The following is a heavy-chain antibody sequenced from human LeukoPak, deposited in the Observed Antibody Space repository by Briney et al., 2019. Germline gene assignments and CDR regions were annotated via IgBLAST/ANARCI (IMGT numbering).Heavy chain of an antibody. CDR1: GFTLSSYA. J-gene: IGHJ4*02. V-gene: IGHV3-23*01. CDR2: ISGRSGST. D-gene: IGHD4-4*01. CDR3: ATRLQLGN. Sequence: GGSLRLSCAASGFTLSSYAMSWVRQAPGKGLEWVSTISGRSGSTYYADSVKGRFTISRDISKNTLYLQMNSLRVEDTAVYYCATRLQLGNWGQGTLVTVSS.